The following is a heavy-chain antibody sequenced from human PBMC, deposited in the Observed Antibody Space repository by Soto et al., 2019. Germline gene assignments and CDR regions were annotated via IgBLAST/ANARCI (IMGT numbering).Heavy chain of an antibody. CDR1: GFTFSSYA. CDR3: ARSTKWLPSSLDY. CDR2: ISSSGSTI. Sequence: GGSLRLSCAASGFTFSSYAMSWVRQAPGKGLEWVSYISSSGSTIYYADSVKGRFTISRDNAKNSLYLRMNSLRAEDTAVYYCARSTKWLPSSLDYWGQGTLVTVSS. V-gene: IGHV3-48*03. J-gene: IGHJ4*02. D-gene: IGHD3-22*01.